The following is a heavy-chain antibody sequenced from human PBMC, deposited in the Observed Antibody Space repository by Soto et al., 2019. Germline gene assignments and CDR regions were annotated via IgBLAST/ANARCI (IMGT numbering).Heavy chain of an antibody. CDR1: GGTFSSYT. CDR3: ARLYCSGGSCYRPFFDY. D-gene: IGHD2-15*01. J-gene: IGHJ4*02. V-gene: IGHV1-69*02. Sequence: QVQLVQSGAEVKKPGSSVKVSCKASGGTFSSYTISWVRQAPGQGLEWMGRISPILGIANYAQKFQGRVTITADKSTSTAYMELSSLRSEDTAVYYCARLYCSGGSCYRPFFDYWGQGTLVTVSS. CDR2: ISPILGIA.